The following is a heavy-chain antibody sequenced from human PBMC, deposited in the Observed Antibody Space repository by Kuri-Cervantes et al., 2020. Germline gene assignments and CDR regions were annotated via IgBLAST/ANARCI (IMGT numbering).Heavy chain of an antibody. CDR2: ISAYNGNT. J-gene: IGHJ4*02. CDR1: GYTFTSYG. D-gene: IGHD3-22*01. Sequence: ASVKVSCKASGYTFTSYGISWVRRAPGQGLEWMGWISAYNGNTNYAQKLQGRVAMTTDTSTSTAYMELRSLRSDDTAVYYCARHDRSGYYYDFDCWGQGTLVTVSS. CDR3: ARHDRSGYYYDFDC. V-gene: IGHV1-18*01.